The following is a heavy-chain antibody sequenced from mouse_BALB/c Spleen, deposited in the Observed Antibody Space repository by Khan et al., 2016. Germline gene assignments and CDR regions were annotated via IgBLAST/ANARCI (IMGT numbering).Heavy chain of an antibody. D-gene: IGHD1-2*01. V-gene: IGHV3-2*02. CDR1: GYSITSDYA. CDR2: IRYSGST. Sequence: EVQLQESGPGPVKPSQSLSLTCTVTGYSITSDYAWNWIRQFPGNKLEWMGYIRYSGSTTYNPSLKSRISITRDTSKNQFFLQLYSVTTEDTATYYCTRSPTATRYFDVWGAGTTVTVSS. J-gene: IGHJ1*01. CDR3: TRSPTATRYFDV.